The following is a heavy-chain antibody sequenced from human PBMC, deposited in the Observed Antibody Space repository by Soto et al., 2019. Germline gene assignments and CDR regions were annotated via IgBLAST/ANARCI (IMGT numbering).Heavy chain of an antibody. CDR3: AKDVGSSNEYYYYYGMDV. J-gene: IGHJ6*02. D-gene: IGHD6-6*01. V-gene: IGHV3-30*18. CDR2: ISYDGSNR. Sequence: GGSLRLSSAASGFTFSSYGMHWVRQAPGKGLEWVAVISYDGSNRYYADSVKGRFTISRDNSKNTLYLQMNSLRAEDTAVYYCAKDVGSSNEYYYYYGMDVWGQGTTVTVSS. CDR1: GFTFSSYG.